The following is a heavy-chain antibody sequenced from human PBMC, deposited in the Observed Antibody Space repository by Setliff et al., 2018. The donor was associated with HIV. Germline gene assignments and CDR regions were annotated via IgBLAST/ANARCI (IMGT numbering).Heavy chain of an antibody. Sequence: PSETLSLTCTVSGGSISTYYWSWIRQPPGKGLEWIGSIYFTGSSDNNPSLKSRATLSVDTSKHQFSLKLSSVTALDTAVYYCASGRGAKGGYDYFGSWGQGTLVTVSS. D-gene: IGHD5-12*01. CDR1: GGSISTYY. CDR3: ASGRGAKGGYDYFGS. V-gene: IGHV4-59*12. CDR2: IYFTGSS. J-gene: IGHJ4*02.